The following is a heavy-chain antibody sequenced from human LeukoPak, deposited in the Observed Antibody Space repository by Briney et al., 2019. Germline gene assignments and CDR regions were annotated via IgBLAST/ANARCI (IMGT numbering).Heavy chain of an antibody. CDR1: GGSFSGYY. J-gene: IGHJ4*02. CDR3: AAPGYSSGWYRDY. V-gene: IGHV4-34*01. Sequence: PSETLSLTCAVYGGSFSGYYWSWIRQPPGKGLEWIGEINHSGSTNYNPSLKTRVTISVDTSKNQFSLKLSSVTAADTAVYYCAAPGYSSGWYRDYWGQGTLVTVSS. D-gene: IGHD6-19*01. CDR2: INHSGST.